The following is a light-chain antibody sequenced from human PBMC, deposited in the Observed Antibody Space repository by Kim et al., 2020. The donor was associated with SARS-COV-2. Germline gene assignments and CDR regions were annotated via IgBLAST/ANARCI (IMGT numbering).Light chain of an antibody. CDR2: DVS. V-gene: IGLV2-11*01. Sequence: SVTISGTETSSDVGGYNYVTGYQQHPAKAPKLMIYDVSKRPSGVPDRFSGSKSGNTASLTISGLQAEDEADYYCCSYAGSYTFVVFGGGTQLTVL. CDR3: CSYAGSYTFVV. CDR1: SSDVGGYNY. J-gene: IGLJ2*01.